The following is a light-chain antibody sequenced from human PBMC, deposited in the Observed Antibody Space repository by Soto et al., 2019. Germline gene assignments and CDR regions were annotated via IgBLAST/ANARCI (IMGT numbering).Light chain of an antibody. V-gene: IGKV1-5*03. Sequence: IQIPQYPSTLSAFVGDGVTITCRASQSINSWLAWYQQKPGTAPKLLIYTASTSESGLPFRFSGSGSGTDFPLTIRSLQPDDSATYYCQQYNDYWTFGQGTKVDIK. J-gene: IGKJ1*01. CDR2: TAS. CDR3: QQYNDYWT. CDR1: QSINSW.